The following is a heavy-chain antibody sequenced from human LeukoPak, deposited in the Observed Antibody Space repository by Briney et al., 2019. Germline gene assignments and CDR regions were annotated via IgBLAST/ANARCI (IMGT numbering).Heavy chain of an antibody. D-gene: IGHD3-22*01. V-gene: IGHV4-39*01. J-gene: IGHJ4*02. Sequence: PSETLSLTCTVSGGSFSSSTHYWGWIRQPPGKGLEWIGSMYYSGSTYHNQSLKSRVTISVDTSKNQFSLKVTSVTAADTAVYYCVRQYYDSSGYYPWYFDYWGQGTLVTVSS. CDR2: MYYSGST. CDR3: VRQYYDSSGYYPWYFDY. CDR1: GGSFSSSTHY.